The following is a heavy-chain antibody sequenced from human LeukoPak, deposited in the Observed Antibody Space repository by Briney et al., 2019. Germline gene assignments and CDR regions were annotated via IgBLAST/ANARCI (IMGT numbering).Heavy chain of an antibody. J-gene: IGHJ3*02. CDR3: ARDYYDSSGYSRDAFDI. CDR1: GYIFTSYW. CDR2: MYPGDSDT. V-gene: IGHV5-51*01. Sequence: GESLEISCKASGYIFTSYWIGWVRQLPGKGLEWMGIMYPGDSDTRYSPSFQGQVTISADKSISTAYLQWSSLKASDTAMYYCARDYYDSSGYSRDAFDIWGQGTMVTVSS. D-gene: IGHD3-22*01.